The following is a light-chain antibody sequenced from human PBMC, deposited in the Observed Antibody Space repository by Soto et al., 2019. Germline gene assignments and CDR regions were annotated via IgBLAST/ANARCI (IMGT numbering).Light chain of an antibody. Sequence: QSVLTLPPSASGTPGQRVTISCSGSSSNIGINYVYWYQQLPGTAPKLLIYSNNQRPSGVPDRFSASKSGTSASLAISGLRSEDEADYYCAAWDDSLSGYVFGTGTKLTVL. CDR2: SNN. J-gene: IGLJ1*01. CDR3: AAWDDSLSGYV. CDR1: SSNIGINY. V-gene: IGLV1-47*02.